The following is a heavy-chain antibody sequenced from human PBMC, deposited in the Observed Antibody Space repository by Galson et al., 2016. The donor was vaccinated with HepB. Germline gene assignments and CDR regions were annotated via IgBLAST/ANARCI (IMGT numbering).Heavy chain of an antibody. Sequence: SVKVSCKASGYTSTGYSMHWVRQVPGQGLEWMGWINPNSGSPNYAQKFQDRVTVTRDTSSGTPYMELRRLRSDDTAVYYCGVQWLFGKNFPFWGQGALVTVSS. CDR2: INPNSGSP. J-gene: IGHJ4*02. V-gene: IGHV1-2*02. CDR1: GYTSTGYS. CDR3: GVQWLFGKNFPF. D-gene: IGHD3-22*01.